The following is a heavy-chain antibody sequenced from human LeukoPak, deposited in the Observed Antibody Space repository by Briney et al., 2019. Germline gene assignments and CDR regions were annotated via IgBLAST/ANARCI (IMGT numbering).Heavy chain of an antibody. CDR2: INPNSGST. Sequence: ASVKVSCKASGYTFTSYYMHWVRQAPGQGLEWMGIINPNSGSTSYAQKFQGRVTMTRDRSTSTVYMELSSLRSEDTAVYYCARDGTMSTRAPGGVPDYWGQGTLVTVSS. D-gene: IGHD3-10*02. CDR1: GYTFTSYY. J-gene: IGHJ4*02. CDR3: ARDGTMSTRAPGGVPDY. V-gene: IGHV1-46*01.